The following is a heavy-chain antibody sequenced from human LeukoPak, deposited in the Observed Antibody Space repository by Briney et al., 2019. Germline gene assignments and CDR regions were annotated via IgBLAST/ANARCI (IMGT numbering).Heavy chain of an antibody. CDR2: IKQDGNQK. D-gene: IGHD2-21*02. V-gene: IGHV3-7*05. Sequence: PGGSLRLSCAASGFIFSNYWMSWVRQAPGKGLDWVADIKQDGNQKYYVDSVEGRFTISRENAKNSLYLQMNSLRVEDTAVYYCARDCGSDCSQAFYIWGQGTMVTVSS. CDR3: ARDCGSDCSQAFYI. CDR1: GFIFSNYW. J-gene: IGHJ3*02.